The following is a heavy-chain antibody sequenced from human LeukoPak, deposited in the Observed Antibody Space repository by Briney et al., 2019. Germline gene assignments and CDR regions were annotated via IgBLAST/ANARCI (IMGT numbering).Heavy chain of an antibody. CDR2: ISYTGSTNYNASSGST. V-gene: IGHV4-59*08. J-gene: IGHJ4*02. Sequence: PSETLSLTCTVSGGSISSYYWSWIRQPPGKGLEWIAYISYTGSTNYNASSGSTNYNPSLKSRVTISVDTSRNHFSLSLNSVTAADTATYYCARHPRDDYGGFGLDSWGQGILVSVYS. D-gene: IGHD4-23*01. CDR3: ARHPRDDYGGFGLDS. CDR1: GGSISSYY.